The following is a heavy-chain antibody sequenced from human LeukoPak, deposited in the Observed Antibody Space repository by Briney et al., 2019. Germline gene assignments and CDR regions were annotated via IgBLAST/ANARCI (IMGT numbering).Heavy chain of an antibody. J-gene: IGHJ3*01. CDR1: GFTFSSYA. Sequence: GRSLRLSCAASGFTFSSYAMHWVRQAPGKGLEWVAVISYDGSNKYYTDSVKGRFTISRDDSKSTLYLQMNSLRAEDTAVYYCAKASGVPWADYAFDVWGQGTMVTVSS. V-gene: IGHV3-30*04. D-gene: IGHD3-10*01. CDR3: AKASGVPWADYAFDV. CDR2: ISYDGSNK.